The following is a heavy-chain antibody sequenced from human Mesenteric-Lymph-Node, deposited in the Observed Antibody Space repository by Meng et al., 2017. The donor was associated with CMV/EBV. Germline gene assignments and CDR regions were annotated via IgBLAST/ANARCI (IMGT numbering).Heavy chain of an antibody. CDR3: AREDTTPGGYYFDY. J-gene: IGHJ4*02. V-gene: IGHV4-59*01. CDR2: IYYSGST. CDR1: GGSISSYY. Sequence: SETLSLTCTVSGGSISSYYWSRIRQPPGKGLEWIGYIYYSGSTNYNPSLKSRVTISVDTSKNQFSLKLSSVTAADTAVYYCAREDTTPGGYYFDYWGQGTLVTVSS. D-gene: IGHD1-14*01.